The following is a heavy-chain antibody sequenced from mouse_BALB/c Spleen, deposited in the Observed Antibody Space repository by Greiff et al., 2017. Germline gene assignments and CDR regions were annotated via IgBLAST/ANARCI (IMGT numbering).Heavy chain of an antibody. V-gene: IGHV5-4*02. J-gene: IGHJ3*01. CDR2: ISDGGSYT. CDR1: GFTFSDYY. Sequence: EVQGVESGGGLVKPGGSLKLSCAASGFTFSDYYMYWVRQTPEKRLEWVATISDGGSYTYYPDSVKGRFTISRDNAKNNLYLQMSSLKSEDTAMYYCARDLYYYYGGFAYWGQGTLVTVSA. D-gene: IGHD1-1*01. CDR3: ARDLYYYYGGFAY.